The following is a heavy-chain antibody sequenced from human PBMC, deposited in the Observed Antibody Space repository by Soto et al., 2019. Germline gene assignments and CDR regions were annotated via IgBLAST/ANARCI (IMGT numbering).Heavy chain of an antibody. CDR2: TSSGSATV. J-gene: IGHJ2*01. V-gene: IGHV3-48*02. Sequence: GGSLKLSCAASGFTFSSYSMNWVRQAPGQGLEWVSYTSSGSATVYYADSVKGRFTISRDNAKNSLYLQMSSLRDEDTAVYYCARDSASYSSSSGSYWYFDLWGRGTLVTVSS. CDR3: ARDSASYSSSSGSYWYFDL. CDR1: GFTFSSYS. D-gene: IGHD6-6*01.